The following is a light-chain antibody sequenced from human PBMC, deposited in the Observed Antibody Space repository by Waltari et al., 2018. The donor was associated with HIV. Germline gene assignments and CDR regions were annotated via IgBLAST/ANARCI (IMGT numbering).Light chain of an antibody. CDR1: SSDVGGYDY. V-gene: IGLV2-11*01. CDR2: DVS. CDR3: CSYAGSDTFVL. J-gene: IGLJ2*01. Sequence: QSALTQPRSVSGSPGQSVTISCTGTSSDVGGYDYVSWYQQHPGEAPKLIIYDVSKRPSGVPDRFSGSKSGHTASLSISGLQAEDEADYYCCSYAGSDTFVLFGGGTK.